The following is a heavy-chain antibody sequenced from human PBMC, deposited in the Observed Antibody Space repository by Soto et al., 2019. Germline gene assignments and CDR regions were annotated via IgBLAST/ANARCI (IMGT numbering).Heavy chain of an antibody. CDR3: ARGPTGMIDF. V-gene: IGHV1-69*13. CDR1: GGTFSSYT. J-gene: IGHJ4*02. CDR2: IIPIFGTA. Sequence: ASVKVSCKASGGTFSSYTISWVRQAPGQGLEWMGGIIPIFGTANYAQKFQGRVTITADESTSTAYMELSSLRSEDTAVYYCARGPTGMIDFWGQGTLVTVSS.